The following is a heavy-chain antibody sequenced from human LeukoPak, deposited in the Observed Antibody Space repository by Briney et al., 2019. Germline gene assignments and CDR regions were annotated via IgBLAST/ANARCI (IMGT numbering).Heavy chain of an antibody. J-gene: IGHJ4*02. CDR2: IYYSGST. Sequence: PSGTLSLTCTVSGGSISSSSYYWGWIRQPPGKGLEWIGSIYYSGSTYYNPSLKSRVTISVDTSKNQFSLKLSSVTAADTAVYYCARHSRVTTSIDYWGQGTLVTVSS. V-gene: IGHV4-39*01. D-gene: IGHD4-17*01. CDR3: ARHSRVTTSIDY. CDR1: GGSISSSSYY.